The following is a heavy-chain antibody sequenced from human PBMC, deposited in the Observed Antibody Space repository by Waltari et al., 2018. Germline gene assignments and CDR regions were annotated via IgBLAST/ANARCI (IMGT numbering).Heavy chain of an antibody. J-gene: IGHJ6*03. Sequence: GGTNYNPSLKSRVTISVDTSKNQFSLKLSSVTAADTAVYYCARAQRGYSYGPRFYYYMDVWGKGTTVTVSS. D-gene: IGHD5-18*01. CDR3: ARAQRGYSYGPRFYYYMDV. V-gene: IGHV4-59*01. CDR2: GGT.